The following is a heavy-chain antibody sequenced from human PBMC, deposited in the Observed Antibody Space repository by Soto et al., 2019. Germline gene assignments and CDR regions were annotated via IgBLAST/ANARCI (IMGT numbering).Heavy chain of an antibody. Sequence: EVQRLESGGGLVQPGGSLRLSCAASGFTFSNYAVTWVRQAPGKGLEWVSTISGSGGSTYYADSVKGRFPISRDNSKNTLYLQMNSLRAEDTAVYYCAKDQGSSWYEIDYWAHGTLVTVSS. CDR2: ISGSGGST. V-gene: IGHV3-23*01. CDR3: AKDQGSSWYEIDY. CDR1: GFTFSNYA. J-gene: IGHJ4*01. D-gene: IGHD6-13*01.